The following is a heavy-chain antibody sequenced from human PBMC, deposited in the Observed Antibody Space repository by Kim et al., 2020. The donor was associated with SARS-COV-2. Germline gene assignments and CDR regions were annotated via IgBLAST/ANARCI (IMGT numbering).Heavy chain of an antibody. CDR2: INTGNGDT. CDR3: ARAMSEARANTWFGP. J-gene: IGHJ5*02. V-gene: IGHV1-3*04. CDR1: GYSLTSYA. D-gene: IGHD3-10*01. Sequence: ASVKVSCKASGYSLTSYAMHWVRQAPGQRPEGMGGINTGNGDTRLSQKFQDRITITRDTSASTVYMELSSLESEDTAIYYCARAMSEARANTWFGPWGQGTLVTVSS.